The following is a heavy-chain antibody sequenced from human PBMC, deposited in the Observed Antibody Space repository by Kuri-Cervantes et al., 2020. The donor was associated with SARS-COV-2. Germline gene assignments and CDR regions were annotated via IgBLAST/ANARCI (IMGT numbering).Heavy chain of an antibody. J-gene: IGHJ4*02. Sequence: GGSLRLSCDASKFTFSSYAMTWVRQAPGKGLEWVSSISGSGDTTFYADSVKGRFTISRDNSKNTLYVQMNSLRAEDTAVYFCARSRYVDYLYYFDYWGQGTLVTVSS. CDR2: ISGSGDTT. CDR3: ARSRYVDYLYYFDY. V-gene: IGHV3-23*01. D-gene: IGHD4-17*01. CDR1: KFTFSSYA.